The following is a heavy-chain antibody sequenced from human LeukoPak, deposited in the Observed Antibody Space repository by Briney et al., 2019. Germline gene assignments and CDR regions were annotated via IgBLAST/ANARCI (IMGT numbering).Heavy chain of an antibody. V-gene: IGHV1-69*05. CDR3: ARELTDDWFDP. J-gene: IGHJ5*02. CDR2: IIPIFGTA. D-gene: IGHD3-9*01. Sequence: SVKVSCKASGGTFSSYAISWVRQAPGQGLEWMGGIIPIFGTANYAQKLQGRVTMTTDTSTSTAYMELRSLRSDDRAVYYCARELTDDWFDPWGQGTLVTVSS. CDR1: GGTFSSYA.